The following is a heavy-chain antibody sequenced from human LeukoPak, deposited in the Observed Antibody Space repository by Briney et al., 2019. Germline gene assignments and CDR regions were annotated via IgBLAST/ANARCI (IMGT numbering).Heavy chain of an antibody. CDR1: AFSFSDYN. Sequence: GGSLRLSCAASAFSFSDYNMNWVRQAPGKGLEWVANIKQDGSEKYYVDSVKGRFTISRDNAKNSLYLQMNSLRAEDTAVYYCARGDLPGGYWGQGTLVTVSS. CDR3: ARGDLPGGY. J-gene: IGHJ4*02. D-gene: IGHD3-10*01. CDR2: IKQDGSEK. V-gene: IGHV3-7*01.